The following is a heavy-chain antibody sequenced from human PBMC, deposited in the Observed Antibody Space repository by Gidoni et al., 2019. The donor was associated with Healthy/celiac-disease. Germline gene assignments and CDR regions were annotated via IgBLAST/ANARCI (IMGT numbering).Heavy chain of an antibody. CDR3: ASAEGVTVVTVSGYYGMDV. CDR1: GVTFRSDA. Sequence: QVQLVQSGAGVKKPGSPVKVSCKASGVTFRSDAISWVVQAPGQGLVWMGGIIPILGTANYAQKFQGRVTITADKSTSTAYMELSSLRSEDTAVYYCASAEGVTVVTVSGYYGMDVWGQGTTVTVSS. CDR2: IIPILGTA. J-gene: IGHJ6*02. D-gene: IGHD2-15*01. V-gene: IGHV1-69*06.